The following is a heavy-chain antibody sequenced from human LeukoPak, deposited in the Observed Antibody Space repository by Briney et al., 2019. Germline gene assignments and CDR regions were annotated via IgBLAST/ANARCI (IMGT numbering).Heavy chain of an antibody. CDR3: ARDREHSYGRYFDF. D-gene: IGHD5-18*01. CDR1: GGSISTYY. V-gene: IGHV4-4*09. J-gene: IGHJ4*02. Sequence: SETLSLTCTVSGGSISTYYWSWIRQPPGKGLEWVGYIYAIGLTSYNTNNNPSLNSRVTISVDTSKNQFSLELSSVTAADTAVYYCARDREHSYGRYFDFWGEGALLTVSS. CDR2: IYAIGLTSYNT.